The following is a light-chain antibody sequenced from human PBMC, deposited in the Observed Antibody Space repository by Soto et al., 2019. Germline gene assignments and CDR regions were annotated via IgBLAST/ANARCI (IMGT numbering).Light chain of an antibody. Sequence: QSALSQPASVSGSPGQSITISCSGTNSDVGGYEYVSWYQHQPDKAPKLIIYDVTNRPSGVSARFSGSKSGYTASLTISGIQTDDEAEYYCASIARYGTSVFGTGTKLTVL. CDR2: DVT. V-gene: IGLV2-14*01. J-gene: IGLJ1*01. CDR3: ASIARYGTSV. CDR1: NSDVGGYEY.